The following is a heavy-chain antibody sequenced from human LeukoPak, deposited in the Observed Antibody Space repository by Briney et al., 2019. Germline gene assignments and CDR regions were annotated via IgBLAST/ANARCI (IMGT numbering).Heavy chain of an antibody. V-gene: IGHV3-23*01. CDR2: ISGSGGST. D-gene: IGHD3-10*01. J-gene: IGHJ4*02. CDR1: AFTFSTYA. Sequence: PGGSLRLSCAASAFTFSTYAMAWVRQAPGKGLEWVSAISGSGGSTYYADSVKGRFTISRDNFKNTLYLQMHSLRVEDTAVYYCAKDGGVWFGESNDYWGQGTLVTVSS. CDR3: AKDGGVWFGESNDY.